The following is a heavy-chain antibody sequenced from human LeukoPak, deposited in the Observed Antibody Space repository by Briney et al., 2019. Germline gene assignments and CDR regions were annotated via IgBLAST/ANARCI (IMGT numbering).Heavy chain of an antibody. CDR1: GGSISSGDYY. CDR3: AREIGYSGYDSRFDP. Sequence: SETLSLTCTVSGGSISSGDYYWSWIRQPPGKGLEWIGYIYYSGSTYYNPSLKSRVTISVDTSKNQFSLKLSSVTAADAAVYYCAREIGYSGYDSRFDPWGQGTLVTVSS. V-gene: IGHV4-30-4*01. CDR2: IYYSGST. J-gene: IGHJ5*02. D-gene: IGHD5-12*01.